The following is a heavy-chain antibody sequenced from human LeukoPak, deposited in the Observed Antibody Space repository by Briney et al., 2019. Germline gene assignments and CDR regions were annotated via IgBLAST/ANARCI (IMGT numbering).Heavy chain of an antibody. D-gene: IGHD3-22*01. J-gene: IGHJ4*02. CDR1: GYSFTSYW. CDR3: ARLEYYYDSSGYPPPFDY. Sequence: GGSLQISCKGSGYSFTSYWLGWGRQLPGKGLEWMGIIYPGDSDTRYSPSFQGQVTISADKSISTAYLQWSSLKASDTAMYYCARLEYYYDSSGYPPPFDYWGQGTLVTVSS. V-gene: IGHV5-51*01. CDR2: IYPGDSDT.